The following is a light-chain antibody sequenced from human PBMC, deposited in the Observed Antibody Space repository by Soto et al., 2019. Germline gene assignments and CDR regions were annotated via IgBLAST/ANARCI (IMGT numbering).Light chain of an antibody. CDR3: SPYTSSSTLL. CDR2: EVS. J-gene: IGLJ2*01. Sequence: QSVLTQPASVSGSPGQSITISCTGTSSDVGGYNYVSWYQQHPGKAPKLMIYEVSNRPSGVSNRFSGSKSGNTASLTISGLQAEDEADYYCSPYTSSSTLLFGGGTKVTVL. CDR1: SSDVGGYNY. V-gene: IGLV2-14*01.